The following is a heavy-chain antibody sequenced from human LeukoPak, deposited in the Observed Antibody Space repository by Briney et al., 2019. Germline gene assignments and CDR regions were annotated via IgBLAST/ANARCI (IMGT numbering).Heavy chain of an antibody. Sequence: PSETLSLTCAVSGVSFGRYSWTWIRQSPGKGLECIGEINFSGYTKYNSSLKSRVTMSVDTSKNQFSLKLASVTAADTAIYFCARVGSTPAKFDHWGQGTLVTVSS. D-gene: IGHD2-2*01. CDR2: INFSGYT. CDR3: ARVGSTPAKFDH. J-gene: IGHJ4*02. CDR1: GVSFGRYS. V-gene: IGHV4-34*01.